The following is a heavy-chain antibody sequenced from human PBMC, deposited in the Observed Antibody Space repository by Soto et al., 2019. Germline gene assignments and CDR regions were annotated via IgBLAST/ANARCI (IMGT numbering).Heavy chain of an antibody. J-gene: IGHJ6*02. CDR3: AKAAGEGDYGDLLDYYYGMDV. V-gene: IGHV3-23*01. CDR1: GFTFSSYA. Sequence: EVQLLESGGGLVQPGGSLRLSCAASGFTFSSYAMSWVRQAPGKGLEWVSAISGSGGSTYYADSVKGRFTISRDNSKNTLYLQMNSLRAEDTAVYYCAKAAGEGDYGDLLDYYYGMDVWGQGTTVTVSS. D-gene: IGHD4-17*01. CDR2: ISGSGGST.